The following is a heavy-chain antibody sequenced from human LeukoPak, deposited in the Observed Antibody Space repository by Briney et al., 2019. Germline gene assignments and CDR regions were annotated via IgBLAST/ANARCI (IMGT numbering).Heavy chain of an antibody. CDR3: ARELTPLWFGEKAFDY. Sequence: ASVKVSCKASGGTFRSNAISWVRQAPGQGLEWMGIINPSGGSTSYAQKFQGRVTMTRDTSTSTVYMELSSLRSEDTAVYYCARELTPLWFGEKAFDYWGQGTLVTVSS. V-gene: IGHV1-46*01. D-gene: IGHD3-10*01. CDR2: INPSGGST. CDR1: GGTFRSNA. J-gene: IGHJ4*02.